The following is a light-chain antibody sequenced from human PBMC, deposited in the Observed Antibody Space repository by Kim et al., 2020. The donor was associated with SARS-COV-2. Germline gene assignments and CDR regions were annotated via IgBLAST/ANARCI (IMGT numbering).Light chain of an antibody. Sequence: VSLGQTASITGSGDKLGDKYACWYKQKPGQSPVLVIYKESKRPSGIPERFSGSNSGNTATLTISGTQAMDEADYYCQAWDSSTYVVFGGGTQLTVL. CDR2: KES. V-gene: IGLV3-1*01. CDR1: KLGDKY. CDR3: QAWDSSTYVV. J-gene: IGLJ2*01.